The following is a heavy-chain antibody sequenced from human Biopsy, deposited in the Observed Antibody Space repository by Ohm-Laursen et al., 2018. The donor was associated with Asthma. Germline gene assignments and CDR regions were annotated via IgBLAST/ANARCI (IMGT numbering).Heavy chain of an antibody. Sequence: SLRLSCSASGFVFSQSGMHWVRQAPGKGLEWVALVSSDGHNKYYEDSVKGRFTISRDNSRNRLYLKIDRLTVEDSAVYFCARQSGQDYGDNSGFDIWGQGTKVAVSS. CDR2: VSSDGHNK. CDR3: ARQSGQDYGDNSGFDI. J-gene: IGHJ3*02. V-gene: IGHV3-30*03. D-gene: IGHD4-23*01. CDR1: GFVFSQSG.